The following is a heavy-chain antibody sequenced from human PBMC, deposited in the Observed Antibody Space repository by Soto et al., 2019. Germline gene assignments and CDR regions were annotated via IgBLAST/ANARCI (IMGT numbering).Heavy chain of an antibody. CDR3: ARDRPNDYGDYVPY. CDR2: IYSGGST. J-gene: IGHJ4*02. D-gene: IGHD4-17*01. Sequence: EVQLVESGGGLVQPGGSLRLSCAASGFTVSSNYMSWVRQAPGKGLEWVSVIYSGGSTYYADSVKGRFTISRDNSKNTLYLQMNSLRAEDTAVYYCARDRPNDYGDYVPYWGQGTLVTVSS. V-gene: IGHV3-66*01. CDR1: GFTVSSNY.